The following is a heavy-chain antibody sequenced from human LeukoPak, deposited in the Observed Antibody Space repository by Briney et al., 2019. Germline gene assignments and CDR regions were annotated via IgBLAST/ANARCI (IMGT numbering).Heavy chain of an antibody. CDR2: TYYRSKWYN. Sequence: SQTLSLTCAISGDSVSSNRAAWNWLRQSPSRGLEWLGRTYYRSKWYNHYAVSVKSRITVNPDTSKNHFSLQLNSVTPEDTAVYYCARTADGTLDYWGQGTLVTVSS. D-gene: IGHD1/OR15-1a*01. CDR1: GDSVSSNRAA. CDR3: ARTADGTLDY. J-gene: IGHJ4*02. V-gene: IGHV6-1*01.